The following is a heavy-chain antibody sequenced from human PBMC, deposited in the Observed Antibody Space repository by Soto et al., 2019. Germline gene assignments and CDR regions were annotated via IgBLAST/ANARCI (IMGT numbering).Heavy chain of an antibody. CDR3: ARGETTVTTNYYYYYYMDV. J-gene: IGHJ6*03. CDR2: IYYSGST. Sequence: SETLSLTCTVSGGSISSYYWSWIRQPPGKGLEWIGYIYYSGSTNYNPSLKSRVTISVDTSKNQFSLKLSSVTAADTAVYYCARGETTVTTNYYYYYYMDVWGKGTTVTVSS. D-gene: IGHD4-17*01. CDR1: GGSISSYY. V-gene: IGHV4-59*01.